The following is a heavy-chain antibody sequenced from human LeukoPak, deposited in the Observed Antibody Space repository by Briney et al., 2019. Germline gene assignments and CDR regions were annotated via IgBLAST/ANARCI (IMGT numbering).Heavy chain of an antibody. CDR1: GFTFSSYS. J-gene: IGHJ4*02. V-gene: IGHV3-21*01. Sequence: GGSLRLSCAASGFTFSSYSMNWVRQAPGKGLEWVSSISSSSTYIYYIDSVKGRFTISRDNSKNTLYLQMNSLRAEDTAVYYCARDVDYWGQGTLVTVSS. CDR3: ARDVDY. CDR2: ISSSSTYI.